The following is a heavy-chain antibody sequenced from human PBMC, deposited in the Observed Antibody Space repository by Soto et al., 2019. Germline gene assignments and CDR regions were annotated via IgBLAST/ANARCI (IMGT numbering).Heavy chain of an antibody. CDR1: GFTFTNYY. CDR3: ARERDYNDSIDYYSNAFDI. V-gene: IGHV1-46*01. D-gene: IGHD3-22*01. CDR2: INPSGGST. Sequence: GASVKVSCKASGFTFTNYYMHWVRQAPGQGLEWMGIINPSGGSTTYAQRFQGRITMTRDTSTSTVYMELSSLRSEDTAVYYCARERDYNDSIDYYSNAFDIWGQGTMVTVSS. J-gene: IGHJ3*02.